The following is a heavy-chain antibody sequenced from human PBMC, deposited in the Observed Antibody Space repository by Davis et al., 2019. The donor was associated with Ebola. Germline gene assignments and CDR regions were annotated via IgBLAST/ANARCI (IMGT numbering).Heavy chain of an antibody. CDR1: GYTFTSYG. CDR2: ISAYNGNT. J-gene: IGHJ5*02. CDR3: ARGGAMATSDNWFDP. D-gene: IGHD5-24*01. Sequence: ASVKVSCKASGYTFTSYGISWVRQAPGQGLEWMGWISAYNGNTNYAQKLQGRVTMTTDTSTSTAYMELRSLRSNDTAVYYCARGGAMATSDNWFDPWGQGTLVTVSS. V-gene: IGHV1-18*01.